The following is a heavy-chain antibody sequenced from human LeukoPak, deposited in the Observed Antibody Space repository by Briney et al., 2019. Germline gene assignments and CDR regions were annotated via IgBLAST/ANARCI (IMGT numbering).Heavy chain of an antibody. V-gene: IGHV1-69*06. CDR2: IIPIFGTA. J-gene: IGHJ6*03. D-gene: IGHD3-3*01. CDR3: ARGLWSGYYYYYMDV. CDR1: GGTFSSYA. Sequence: GCSVKVACKAAGGTFSSYAISCVRQAPGQGLEWMGGIIPIFGTANYAQKFQGRVTITADKSTSTAYMELSSLRSEDTAVYYCARGLWSGYYYYYMDVWGKGTTVTLSS.